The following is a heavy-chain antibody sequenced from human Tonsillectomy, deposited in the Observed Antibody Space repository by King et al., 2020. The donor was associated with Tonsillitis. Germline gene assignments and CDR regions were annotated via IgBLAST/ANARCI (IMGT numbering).Heavy chain of an antibody. D-gene: IGHD3-22*01. CDR1: GFTFSSYG. CDR3: AKGSTNNYYDSSGYYYYFDY. CDR2: ISYYGSNK. V-gene: IGHV3-30*18. J-gene: IGHJ4*02. Sequence: VQLVESGGGVVQPGRSLRLSCAASGFTFSSYGMHWVRQAPGKGLEWVAVISYYGSNKYYADSVKALFTISRENSKNTLYLQMNSLRAEDTAVYYCAKGSTNNYYDSSGYYYYFDYWGQGTLVTVSS.